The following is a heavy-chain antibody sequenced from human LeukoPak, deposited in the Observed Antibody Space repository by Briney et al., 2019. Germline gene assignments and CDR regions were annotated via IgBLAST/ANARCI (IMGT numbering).Heavy chain of an antibody. CDR2: ISGSGGST. D-gene: IGHD4-17*01. V-gene: IGHV3-23*01. J-gene: IGHJ4*02. CDR1: GFTFSSYA. Sequence: PGGSLRLSCAASGFTFSSYAMSWVRQAPGKGLEWVSAISGSGGSTYYADSVKGRFTISRDNSKNTLYLQMNSLRAEDAAVYYCAAVTSDRPIVYWGQGTLVTVSS. CDR3: AAVTSDRPIVY.